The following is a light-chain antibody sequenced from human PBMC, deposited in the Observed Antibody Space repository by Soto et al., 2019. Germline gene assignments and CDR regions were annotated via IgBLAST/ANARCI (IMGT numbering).Light chain of an antibody. V-gene: IGKV1-5*03. Sequence: DIQLTQTPSTLSASVGDEVTITCRASQTISSWLAWYQQKPGKAPKLLIYKASTLKSGVPSRFSGSGSGTEFTLTISSLQPDDFATYYCQHYNSYSEAFGQGTKVDNK. CDR1: QTISSW. CDR2: KAS. J-gene: IGKJ1*01. CDR3: QHYNSYSEA.